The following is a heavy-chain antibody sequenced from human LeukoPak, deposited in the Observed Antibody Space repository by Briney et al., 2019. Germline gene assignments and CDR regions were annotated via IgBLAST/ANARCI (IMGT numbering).Heavy chain of an antibody. D-gene: IGHD3-10*01. CDR3: ARGRKRITMVRGVMKYYFDY. CDR2: INHSGST. J-gene: IGHJ4*02. V-gene: IGHV4-34*01. Sequence: SETLSLTCAVYGGSFSGYYWSWIRQPPGKGLEWIGEINHSGSTNYNPSLKSRVTISVDTSKNQFSLKLSSVTAADTAVYYCARGRKRITMVRGVMKYYFDYWGQGTLVTVSS. CDR1: GGSFSGYY.